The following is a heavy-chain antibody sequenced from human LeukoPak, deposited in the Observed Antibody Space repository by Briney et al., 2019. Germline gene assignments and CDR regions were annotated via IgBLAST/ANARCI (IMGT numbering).Heavy chain of an antibody. CDR1: GYTFTGYY. CDR3: AKSVAGTRRSVWFDP. CDR2: VNPDNGVT. Sequence: ASVKVSCKTSGYTFTGYYVNWVRQAPGQGLEWMGWVNPDNGVTHFSQKFQGRVTMTRDTSISTAYMELNSLRSEDTAVYYCAKSVAGTRRSVWFDPWGQGTLVTVSS. J-gene: IGHJ5*02. D-gene: IGHD6-19*01. V-gene: IGHV1-2*02.